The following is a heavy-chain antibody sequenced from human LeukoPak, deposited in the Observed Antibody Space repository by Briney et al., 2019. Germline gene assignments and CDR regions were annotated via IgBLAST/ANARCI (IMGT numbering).Heavy chain of an antibody. J-gene: IGHJ4*02. CDR3: ARVYYYDSSGHLNPFDY. D-gene: IGHD3-22*01. CDR2: IRYDGSNK. V-gene: IGHV3-30*02. CDR1: GFTFSSYG. Sequence: GESLRLSCAASGFTFSSYGMHWVRQAPGKGLEWVAFIRYDGSNKYYADSVKGRFTISRDNSKNTLYLQMNSLRAEDTAVYYCARVYYYDSSGHLNPFDYWGQGTLVTVSS.